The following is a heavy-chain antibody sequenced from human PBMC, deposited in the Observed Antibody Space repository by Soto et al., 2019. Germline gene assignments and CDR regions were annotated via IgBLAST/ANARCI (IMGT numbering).Heavy chain of an antibody. V-gene: IGHV5-51*01. J-gene: IGHJ6*02. CDR1: GYSFTSYW. D-gene: IGHD2-21*02. CDR2: IYPGDSDT. CDR3: AGLYGGNSSHYYYGMHV. Sequence: GESLKICCKGSGYSFTSYWIGWVRQMPGKGLEWMGIIYPGDSDTRYSPSFQGQVTISADKSISTAYLQWSSLKASDTAMYYCAGLYGGNSSHYYYGMHVWGQATTVSVSS.